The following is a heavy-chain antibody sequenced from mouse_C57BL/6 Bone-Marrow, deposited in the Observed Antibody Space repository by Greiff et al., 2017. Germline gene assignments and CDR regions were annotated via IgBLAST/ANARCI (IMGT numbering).Heavy chain of an antibody. V-gene: IGHV1-50*01. D-gene: IGHD2-3*01. Sequence: VQLQQPGAELVKPGASVKLSCKASGYTFTSYWMQWVKQRPGQGLEWIGEIDPSDSYTNYNQKFKGKATLTVDTSSSTAYMQLSSLTSEDSAVYYGARDGYYDWFAYWGQGTLVTVSA. J-gene: IGHJ3*01. CDR2: IDPSDSYT. CDR1: GYTFTSYW. CDR3: ARDGYYDWFAY.